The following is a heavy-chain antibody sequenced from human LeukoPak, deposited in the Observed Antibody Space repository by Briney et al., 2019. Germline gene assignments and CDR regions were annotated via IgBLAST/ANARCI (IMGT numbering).Heavy chain of an antibody. J-gene: IGHJ6*03. CDR3: ARGATGHKYCSSTSCYGASYYYYMDV. Sequence: SETLSLTCTVSGGSISSYYWSWIRQPPGKGLEWIGYIYYSGSTNYNPSLKSRVTISVDTSKNQFSLKLSSVTAADTAVYYCARGATGHKYCSSTSCYGASYYYYMDVWGKGTTVTVSS. D-gene: IGHD2-2*01. CDR2: IYYSGST. V-gene: IGHV4-59*01. CDR1: GGSISSYY.